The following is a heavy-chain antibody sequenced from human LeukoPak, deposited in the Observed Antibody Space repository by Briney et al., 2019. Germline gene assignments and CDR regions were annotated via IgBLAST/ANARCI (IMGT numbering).Heavy chain of an antibody. V-gene: IGHV1-2*02. Sequence: ASVKVSCKASGYTFTGYYIHWVRQAPGQGLEWMGWINPNSGGTNYAQKFQGRVTMTRDTSISTAYMELSRLRSDDTAVYYCARDLFKLSTIFGVVITLGGFDPWGQGTLVTVSS. D-gene: IGHD3-3*01. J-gene: IGHJ5*02. CDR1: GYTFTGYY. CDR3: ARDLFKLSTIFGVVITLGGFDP. CDR2: INPNSGGT.